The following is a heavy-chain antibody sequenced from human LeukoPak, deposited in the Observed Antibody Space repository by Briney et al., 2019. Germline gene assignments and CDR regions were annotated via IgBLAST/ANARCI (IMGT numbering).Heavy chain of an antibody. D-gene: IGHD3-22*01. J-gene: IGHJ4*02. CDR3: AKDPAQYYYDSSGYYDY. CDR2: IKQDGSEK. CDR1: GFTFSSYW. V-gene: IGHV3-7*03. Sequence: GGSLRLSCAASGFTFSSYWMSWVRQAPGKGLEWVANIKQDGSEKYYVDSVKGRFTISRDNAKNSLYLQMNSLRAEDTALYYCAKDPAQYYYDSSGYYDYWGQGTLVTVSS.